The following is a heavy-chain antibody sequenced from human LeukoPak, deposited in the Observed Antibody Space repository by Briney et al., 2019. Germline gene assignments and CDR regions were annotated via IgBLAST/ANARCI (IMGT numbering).Heavy chain of an antibody. CDR1: GYTFTSYP. Sequence: ASVKVSCKASGYTFTSYPMHWVRQAPGQRLEWMGWINPGNANTEYSQKFQGRVTIARDTSASTAYMELSSLRFEDTAVYFCARGGGSCSGGSCYSSYFDSWGQGTLVTVSS. J-gene: IGHJ4*02. CDR3: ARGGGSCSGGSCYSSYFDS. CDR2: INPGNANT. D-gene: IGHD2-15*01. V-gene: IGHV1-3*01.